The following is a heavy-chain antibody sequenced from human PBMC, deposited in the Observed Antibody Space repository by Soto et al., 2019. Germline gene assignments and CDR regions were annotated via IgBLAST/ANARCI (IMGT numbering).Heavy chain of an antibody. J-gene: IGHJ4*02. D-gene: IGHD1-20*01. Sequence: GGSPRLSCAASGFTVSSNYMSWVRQAPGKGLEWVSVIYSGGSTYYADSVKGRFTISRHNSKNTLYLQMNSLRAEDTAVYYCARVTNWNYVDYWGQGTLVTVSS. CDR1: GFTVSSNY. V-gene: IGHV3-53*04. CDR3: ARVTNWNYVDY. CDR2: IYSGGST.